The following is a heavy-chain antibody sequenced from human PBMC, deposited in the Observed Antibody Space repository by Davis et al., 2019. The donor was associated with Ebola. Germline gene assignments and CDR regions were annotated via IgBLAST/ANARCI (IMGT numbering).Heavy chain of an antibody. CDR2: ISWNSGSV. Sequence: SLKISCAASGFIFDDYAMHWVRQGPGKGPEWVSGISWNSGSVAYADSVKGRFTISRDKAKNSLYLQMNSLRAEDTALYYCARDISISGYLLYYFDHWGQGTLVTVSS. J-gene: IGHJ4*02. CDR3: ARDISISGYLLYYFDH. D-gene: IGHD3-22*01. V-gene: IGHV3-9*01. CDR1: GFIFDDYA.